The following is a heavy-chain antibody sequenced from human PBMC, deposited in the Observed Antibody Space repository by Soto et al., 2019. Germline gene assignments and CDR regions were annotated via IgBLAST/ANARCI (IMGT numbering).Heavy chain of an antibody. CDR3: APPSGYYDY. Sequence: EVQLVESGGGLVQPGGSLRLSCAASGFTFSSYSMNWVRQAPGKGLEWVSYISSSSSTIYYADSVKGRFTISRDNAKKSLYLQLNSLRAEDTAVYHCAPPSGYYDYWGQGTLVTVSS. CDR2: ISSSSSTI. CDR1: GFTFSSYS. J-gene: IGHJ4*02. D-gene: IGHD3-22*01. V-gene: IGHV3-48*01.